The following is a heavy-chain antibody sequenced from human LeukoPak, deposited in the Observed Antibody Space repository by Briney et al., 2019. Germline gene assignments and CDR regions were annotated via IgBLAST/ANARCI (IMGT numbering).Heavy chain of an antibody. Sequence: ASAKVSCKASGYTFTSYGISWVRQAPGQGLEWMGWISAYNGNTNYAQKLQGRVTMTTDTSTSTAYMELRSLRSDDTAVYYCARVDLTYYYDSSGYDFDYWGQGTLVTVSS. D-gene: IGHD3-22*01. V-gene: IGHV1-18*01. CDR3: ARVDLTYYYDSSGYDFDY. CDR1: GYTFTSYG. CDR2: ISAYNGNT. J-gene: IGHJ4*02.